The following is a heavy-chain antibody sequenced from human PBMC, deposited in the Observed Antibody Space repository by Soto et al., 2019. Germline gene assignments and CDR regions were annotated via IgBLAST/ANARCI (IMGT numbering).Heavy chain of an antibody. D-gene: IGHD6-19*01. V-gene: IGHV6-1*01. CDR1: GDSVSSNSAA. J-gene: IGHJ6*02. CDR3: ARVRLAVAGTPYHYFDMHV. CDR2: TYYRSKWYN. Sequence: QTLSLRCAISGDSVSSNSAAWNWIRQCPSRGLEWLGRTYYRSKWYNDYAVSVKSRITINPDTSKNQFSLQLNSVTPDDTSAYYCARVRLAVAGTPYHYFDMHVLGHGPPVTV.